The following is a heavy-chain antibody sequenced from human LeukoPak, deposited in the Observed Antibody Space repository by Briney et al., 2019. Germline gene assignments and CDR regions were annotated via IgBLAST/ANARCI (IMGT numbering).Heavy chain of an antibody. CDR2: IFPIFGTP. CDR1: GGTFSSYT. CDR3: ASSGKGRSFTVVTSLGSDLSVY. D-gene: IGHD4-23*01. J-gene: IGHJ4*02. V-gene: IGHV1-69*13. Sequence: SVKVSCKASGGTFSSYTISWVRQAPGQGLEWMGGIFPIFGTPNYAQKFQGRVTITADESTSTAYMELSSLRSEDTAVYYCASSGKGRSFTVVTSLGSDLSVYWGQGTLVTVSS.